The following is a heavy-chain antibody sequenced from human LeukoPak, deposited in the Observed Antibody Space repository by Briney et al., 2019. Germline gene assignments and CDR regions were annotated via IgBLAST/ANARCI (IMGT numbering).Heavy chain of an antibody. CDR3: ARGGQSSGLDT. CDR2: ISSSRTK. D-gene: IGHD6-19*01. J-gene: IGHJ4*02. Sequence: GSLRLSCTASGFSFSSYTMNWVRLAPGKGLEWVSSISSSRTKADSVEGRFTISRDNAKNSLYLQMNSLRAEDTAVYYCARGGQSSGLDTWGQGTLVTVSS. CDR1: GFSFSSYT. V-gene: IGHV3-21*01.